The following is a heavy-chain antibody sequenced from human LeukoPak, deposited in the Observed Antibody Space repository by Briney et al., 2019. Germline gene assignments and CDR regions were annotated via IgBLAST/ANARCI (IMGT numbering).Heavy chain of an antibody. Sequence: SETLSLTCTVSGGSISSGGYYWSWIRQHPGKGLEWIGYIYYSGSTYYNPSLKSRVTISVDTSKNQFSLKLSSVTAADTAVYYCARALYNWNSGWFDPWGQGTLVTVSS. J-gene: IGHJ5*02. V-gene: IGHV4-61*08. CDR3: ARALYNWNSGWFDP. CDR2: IYYSGST. D-gene: IGHD1-7*01. CDR1: GGSISSGGYY.